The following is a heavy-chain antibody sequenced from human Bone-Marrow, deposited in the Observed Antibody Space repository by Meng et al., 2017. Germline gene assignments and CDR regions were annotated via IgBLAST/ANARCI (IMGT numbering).Heavy chain of an antibody. D-gene: IGHD3-10*01. CDR3: ARDRGRFGQSLDY. J-gene: IGHJ4*02. V-gene: IGHV3-30*04. CDR1: GFPFSSYA. Sequence: GGSLRLSCAASGFPFSSYAMHWVRQAPGKGLEWVAVISYDGSNKYYPDSVKGRFTISRDNSKNTLYLQMHSLGAEDTAVYYCARDRGRFGQSLDYWGQGTLVTVSS. CDR2: ISYDGSNK.